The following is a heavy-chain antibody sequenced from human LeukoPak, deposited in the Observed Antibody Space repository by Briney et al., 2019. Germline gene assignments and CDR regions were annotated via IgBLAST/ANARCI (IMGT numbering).Heavy chain of an antibody. J-gene: IGHJ4*02. Sequence: GASVKVSCKASGYTFTSYDTNWVRQATGQGLEWMGWMNPNSGNTGYAQKFQGRVTMTRNTSISTAYMELSSLRSEDTAVYYCARGLRGYSGYDSIDYWGQGTLVTVSS. D-gene: IGHD5-12*01. CDR1: GYTFTSYD. CDR2: MNPNSGNT. V-gene: IGHV1-8*01. CDR3: ARGLRGYSGYDSIDY.